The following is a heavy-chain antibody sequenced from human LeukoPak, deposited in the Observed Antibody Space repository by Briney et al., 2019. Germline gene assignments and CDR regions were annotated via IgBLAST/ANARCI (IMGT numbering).Heavy chain of an antibody. D-gene: IGHD6-6*01. CDR2: LSGSGGDT. J-gene: IGHJ4*02. Sequence: GGSLSLSGVASGFTLGHNAMAWVRKAQGKGLEWVSALSGSGGDTFYADSVKGRFTISRDNSKNTLYLQLSSLRPDDTAVYYCAKGAPSSSSIFDFWGPGTLVTVSS. CDR3: AKGAPSSSSIFDF. V-gene: IGHV3-23*01. CDR1: GFTLGHNA.